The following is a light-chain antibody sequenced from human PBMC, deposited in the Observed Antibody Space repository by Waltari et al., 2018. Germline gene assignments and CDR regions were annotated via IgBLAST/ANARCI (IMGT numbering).Light chain of an antibody. Sequence: SSELSQDPDVSVALGQTVTITCQESSLRTYYASWYRQKSGQAPVLVIYAQNQRPSGFPVRFSGSFSGTTASLTITGAQAEDEADYYCSSRDTGITHHVIFGGGTKLTVL. CDR3: SSRDTGITHHVI. V-gene: IGLV3-19*01. CDR2: AQN. CDR1: SLRTYY. J-gene: IGLJ2*01.